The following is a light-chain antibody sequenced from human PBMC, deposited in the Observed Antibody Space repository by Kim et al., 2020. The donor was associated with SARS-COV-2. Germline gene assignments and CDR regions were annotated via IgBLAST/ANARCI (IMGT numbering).Light chain of an antibody. V-gene: IGLV3-19*01. CDR2: GKN. J-gene: IGLJ2*01. CDR3: NSRDSSGNHFV. Sequence: ALGQTVRITCQGDSLRSYYASWYQQKPGQAPVLVIYGKNNRPSGIPDRFSGSSSGNTASLTITGAQAEDEADYYCNSRDSSGNHFVFGGGTKLTVL. CDR1: SLRSYY.